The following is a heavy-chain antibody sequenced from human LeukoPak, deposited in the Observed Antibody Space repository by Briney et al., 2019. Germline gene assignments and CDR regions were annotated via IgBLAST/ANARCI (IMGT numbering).Heavy chain of an antibody. CDR3: ARAGSRLTTNPFDY. J-gene: IGHJ4*02. Sequence: GGSLRLSCAASGFTSSDYYMSWIRQAPGKGLEWVSYISSSGSTINYADSVKGRFTISRDNAKNSLYLQMNSLRAEDTAVYYCARAGSRLTTNPFDYWGQGTLVTVSS. CDR1: GFTSSDYY. CDR2: ISSSGSTI. V-gene: IGHV3-11*01. D-gene: IGHD4-11*01.